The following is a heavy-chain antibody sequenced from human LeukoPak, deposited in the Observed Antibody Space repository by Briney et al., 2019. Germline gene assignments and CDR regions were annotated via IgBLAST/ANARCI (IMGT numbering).Heavy chain of an antibody. Sequence: GGSLRLSCAASGFTVSSNYMSWVRQAPGKGLEWVSSISSNSTYIYYADSVKGRFTISRDNAKNSLYLQMNSLRAEDTAVYYCARDPYNYVWGTYRYTSQPFDCWGQGTLVTVSS. CDR3: ARDPYNYVWGTYRYTSQPFDC. CDR1: GFTVSSNY. V-gene: IGHV3-21*06. J-gene: IGHJ4*02. CDR2: ISSNSTYI. D-gene: IGHD3-16*02.